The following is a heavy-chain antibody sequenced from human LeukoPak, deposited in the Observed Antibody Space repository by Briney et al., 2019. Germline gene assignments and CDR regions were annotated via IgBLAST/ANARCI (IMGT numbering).Heavy chain of an antibody. J-gene: IGHJ4*02. Sequence: GGSLRLSCSASGFTFSSYAMHWVRQAPGKGLEYVSAISSNGGSTYYADSVKGRFTISRDNSKNTLCLQMSSLRAEDTAVYYCVKDVESLPHSLYGDYSGYWGQGTLVTVSS. CDR1: GFTFSSYA. CDR2: ISSNGGST. V-gene: IGHV3-64D*06. D-gene: IGHD6-13*01. CDR3: VKDVESLPHSLYGDYSGY.